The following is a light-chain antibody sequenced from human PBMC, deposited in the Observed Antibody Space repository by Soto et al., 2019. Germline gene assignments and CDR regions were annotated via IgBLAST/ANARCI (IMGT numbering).Light chain of an antibody. V-gene: IGKV3-11*01. CDR3: QQRSNWPLT. CDR2: DAS. CDR1: QSFSSY. Sequence: DIVLRQSPATLSLSPGGRATLSWRASQSFSSYLACYQQKPGQAPRLLIYDASNRATGIPARFSGSGSGTDFTLTISSLAPEDFAVYYCQQRSNWPLTFGGGTK. J-gene: IGKJ4*01.